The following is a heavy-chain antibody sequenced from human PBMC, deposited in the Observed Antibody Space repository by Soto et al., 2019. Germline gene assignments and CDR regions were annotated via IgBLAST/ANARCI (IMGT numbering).Heavy chain of an antibody. D-gene: IGHD6-6*01. CDR3: AREKTYSSSAPYYYYYYMDV. J-gene: IGHJ6*03. V-gene: IGHV4-31*03. Sequence: SETLSLTCTVSGGSISSGGYYWSWIRQHPGKGLEWIGYIYYSGSTYYNPSLKSRVTISVDTSKNQFSLKLSSVTAADTAVYYCAREKTYSSSAPYYYYYYMDVWGKGTTVTVSS. CDR2: IYYSGST. CDR1: GGSISSGGYY.